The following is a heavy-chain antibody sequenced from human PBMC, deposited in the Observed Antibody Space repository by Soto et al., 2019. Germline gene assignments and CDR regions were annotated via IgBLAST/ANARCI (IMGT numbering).Heavy chain of an antibody. J-gene: IGHJ6*02. Sequence: GGSPRLSCAASGFTFSNAWMNWFRQAPGKGLEWVGRIKSKTDGGTTDYAAPVKGRFTISRDDSKNTLYLQMNSLKTEDTAVYYCTTLSITIFGVVLMDVWGQGTTVTVSS. D-gene: IGHD3-3*01. CDR3: TTLSITIFGVVLMDV. CDR1: GFTFSNAW. CDR2: IKSKTDGGTT. V-gene: IGHV3-15*07.